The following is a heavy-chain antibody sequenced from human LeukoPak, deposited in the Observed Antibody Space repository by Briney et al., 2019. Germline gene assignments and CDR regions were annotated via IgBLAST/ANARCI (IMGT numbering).Heavy chain of an antibody. CDR2: ISGSGGST. V-gene: IGHV3-23*01. Sequence: PGGSLRLSCAASGFTFSSYAMSWVRQAPGKGLEWVSTISGSGGSTYYADSVKGRFTISRDNARNTLYLQMNSLRDEDTAVYYCARAGSYRFDYWGQGTLVTVSS. CDR1: GFTFSSYA. D-gene: IGHD3-16*02. J-gene: IGHJ4*02. CDR3: ARAGSYRFDY.